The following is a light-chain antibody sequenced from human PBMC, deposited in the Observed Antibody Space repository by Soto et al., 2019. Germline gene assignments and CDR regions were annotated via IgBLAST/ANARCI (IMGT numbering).Light chain of an antibody. CDR3: QQRSNWPQFT. Sequence: EIVLTQSPATLSLSPGEGATLSCRASKSVSSYLAWYQQKPGQAPRLLIYDASNRATGIPARFSGSGSGTDFTLTISSLEPEDFAVYYCQQRSNWPQFTFGPGTKVDIK. CDR1: KSVSSY. V-gene: IGKV3-11*01. J-gene: IGKJ3*01. CDR2: DAS.